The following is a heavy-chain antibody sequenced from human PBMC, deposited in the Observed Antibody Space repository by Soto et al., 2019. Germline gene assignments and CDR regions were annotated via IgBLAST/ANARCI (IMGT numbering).Heavy chain of an antibody. J-gene: IGHJ4*02. Sequence: EVQLVESGGDLVQPGGSLRLSCAASGFTLSDYWIHWVRQVPGKGLVWVSRIDNHGSGTSYADFVKGRFTISRDSAKNTLYLQMTTLSVDDTAIYYCATLHLAGPDYWGQGTLVTVSS. CDR2: IDNHGSGT. CDR1: GFTLSDYW. V-gene: IGHV3-74*01. CDR3: ATLHLAGPDY.